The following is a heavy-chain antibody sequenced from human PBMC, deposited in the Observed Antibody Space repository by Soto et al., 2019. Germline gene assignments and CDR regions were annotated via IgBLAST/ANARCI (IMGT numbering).Heavy chain of an antibody. CDR3: ARDSVVAYYSEHRSPYWLDP. V-gene: IGHV4-61*03. D-gene: IGHD4-4*01. CDR2: IYYSGNT. Sequence: QVQLQESGPGLVKPSETLSLTCTVSGGSVGSGSYYWSWIRQPLGKGLEWIGYIYYSGNTDYNPSLSVRATISVDKAKNHFSMQLTSVTSADTAIHYCARDSVVAYYSEHRSPYWLDPWGQGTLVIVSS. J-gene: IGHJ5*02. CDR1: GGSVGSGSYY.